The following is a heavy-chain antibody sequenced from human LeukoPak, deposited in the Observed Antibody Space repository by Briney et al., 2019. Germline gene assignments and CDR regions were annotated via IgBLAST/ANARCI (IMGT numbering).Heavy chain of an antibody. Sequence: GGSRRLSVEALGLTFRTYGMHGFGQAPGKGPEWVAAMSYEGTIEYYADSVKGRFTISRDNSRKTLSLSLKRLTIEDTAVYSCAKGMSFCSGGYCHSSGAFDVWGQGTMVTVSS. J-gene: IGHJ3*01. V-gene: IGHV3-30*18. CDR2: MSYEGTIE. CDR1: GLTFRTYG. CDR3: AKGMSFCSGGYCHSSGAFDV. D-gene: IGHD2-15*01.